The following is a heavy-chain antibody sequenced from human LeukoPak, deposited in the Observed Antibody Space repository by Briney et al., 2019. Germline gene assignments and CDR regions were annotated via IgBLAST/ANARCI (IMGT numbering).Heavy chain of an antibody. D-gene: IGHD6-6*01. J-gene: IGHJ4*02. CDR2: INHSGST. Sequence: SETLSLTCAVYGGSFSGYYWSWIRQPPGKGLEWIGEINHSGSTNYNPSLKSRVTISVDTSKNQFSLKLSSVTAADTAVYYCARGPSIAARPISGADYWGQGTLVTVSS. CDR1: GGSFSGYY. V-gene: IGHV4-34*01. CDR3: ARGPSIAARPISGADY.